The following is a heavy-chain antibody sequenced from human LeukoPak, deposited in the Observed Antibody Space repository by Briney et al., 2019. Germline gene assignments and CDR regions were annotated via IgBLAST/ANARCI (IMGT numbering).Heavy chain of an antibody. V-gene: IGHV7-4-1*02. CDR3: AILSGDYYDSSGYYYVYAFDI. Sequence: ASVKVSCKASGYTFTSYAMNWVRQAPGQGLEWMGWINTNTGNPTYAQGFTGWFVFSLDTSVSTAYLQISSLKAEDTAVYYCAILSGDYYDSSGYYYVYAFDIWGQGTMVTVSS. D-gene: IGHD3-22*01. CDR2: INTNTGNP. J-gene: IGHJ3*02. CDR1: GYTFTSYA.